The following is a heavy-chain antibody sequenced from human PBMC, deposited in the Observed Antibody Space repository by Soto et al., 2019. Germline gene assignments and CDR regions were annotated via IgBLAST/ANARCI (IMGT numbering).Heavy chain of an antibody. D-gene: IGHD3-10*01. CDR2: IFPGDSDT. CDR1: GYTFANSW. V-gene: IGHV5-51*01. J-gene: IGHJ6*02. CDR3: VRRSGDRSRSYGLDV. Sequence: GESLKISCQGSGYTFANSWLAWVRQMPGKGLEWLGNIFPGDSDTKYSPSFQGRVTLSADTSISTAYLHWSSLKASDTAIYFCVRRSGDRSRSYGLDVWGQGTTVTVSS.